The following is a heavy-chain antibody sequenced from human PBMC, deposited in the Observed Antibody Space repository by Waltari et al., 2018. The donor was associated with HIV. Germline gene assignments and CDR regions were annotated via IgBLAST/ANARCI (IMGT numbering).Heavy chain of an antibody. D-gene: IGHD3-10*01. Sequence: QVQLVQSGAEVKKPGSSVKVSCKASGGTFSSYAISWVRQAPGQGLEWMGRIIPNLGIANYAKKFQGRVTITADKSTSTGYMGLSSLRSEDTAVYYCARAGYGSGSYYNVDDAFDIWGQGTMVTVSS. V-gene: IGHV1-69*04. J-gene: IGHJ3*02. CDR2: IIPNLGIA. CDR1: GGTFSSYA. CDR3: ARAGYGSGSYYNVDDAFDI.